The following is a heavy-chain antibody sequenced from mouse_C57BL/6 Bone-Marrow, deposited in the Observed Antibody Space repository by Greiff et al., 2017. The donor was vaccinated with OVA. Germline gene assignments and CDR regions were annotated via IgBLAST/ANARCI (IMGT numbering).Heavy chain of an antibody. D-gene: IGHD3-3*01. V-gene: IGHV1-85*01. CDR3: AREGTDYFDY. Sequence: QVQLKQSGPELVKPGASVKLSCKASGYTFTSYEINWVKQRPGQGLERIGWIYPRDGSTKYNEKFKGKATLTVDTSSSTAYMELHSLTSEDSAVYFFAREGTDYFDYWGQGTTLTVSS. J-gene: IGHJ2*01. CDR2: IYPRDGST. CDR1: GYTFTSYE.